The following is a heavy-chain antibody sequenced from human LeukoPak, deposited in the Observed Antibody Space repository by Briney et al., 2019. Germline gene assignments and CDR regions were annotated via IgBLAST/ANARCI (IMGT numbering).Heavy chain of an antibody. CDR3: AKAAFYSSPKGAFNI. CDR2: ISGSGGTT. D-gene: IGHD3-22*01. CDR1: GFIFSSNV. J-gene: IGHJ3*02. V-gene: IGHV3-23*01. Sequence: GGSLRLSCGASGFIFSSNVMSWVRQAPGKGLEWVSAISGSGGTTNYADSVKGRFTISRDNSQNTLYLQMNSLRAEDTAVYYCAKAAFYSSPKGAFNIWGQGTLVTVSS.